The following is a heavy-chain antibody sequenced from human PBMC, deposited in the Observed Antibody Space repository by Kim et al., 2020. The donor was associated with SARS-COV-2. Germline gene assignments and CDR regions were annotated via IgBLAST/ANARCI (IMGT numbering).Heavy chain of an antibody. CDR1: GYTLTELS. Sequence: ASVKVSCKVSGYTLTELSMHWVRQAPGKGLEWMGGFDPEDGETIYAQKFQGRVTMTEDTSTDTAYMELSSLRSEDTAVYYCATPYSSGWYVDGMDVWGQGTTVTVSS. J-gene: IGHJ6*02. V-gene: IGHV1-24*01. CDR2: FDPEDGET. CDR3: ATPYSSGWYVDGMDV. D-gene: IGHD6-19*01.